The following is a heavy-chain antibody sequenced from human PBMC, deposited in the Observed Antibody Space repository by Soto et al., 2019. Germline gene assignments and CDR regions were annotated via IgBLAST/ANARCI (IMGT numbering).Heavy chain of an antibody. V-gene: IGHV1-46*01. CDR2: INPRGGST. CDR1: GYTFTSYY. J-gene: IGHJ3*02. Sequence: ASVKVSCKASGYTFTSYYMHWVRQAPGQGLEWMGIINPRGGSTSYAQKKQGRVTMTKDTSTSTVYMELSSLRSEDTAVYYCARDFPSRIAAAGQGVEDAFDIWG. CDR3: ARDFPSRIAAAGQGVEDAFDI. D-gene: IGHD6-13*01.